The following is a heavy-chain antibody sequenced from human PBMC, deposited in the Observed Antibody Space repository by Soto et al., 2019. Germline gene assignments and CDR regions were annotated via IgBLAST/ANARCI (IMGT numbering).Heavy chain of an antibody. CDR2: IDNTGSSA. Sequence: GGALRLSCAASGFPFSSHWLQWVRQVPGRGLVWVSRIDNTGSSAIYADSVRGRFTVSRDNAKDTLYLHMNSLRAEDTAVYYCATLNGYDYWGQGTLVTVSS. D-gene: IGHD5-12*01. CDR1: GFPFSSHW. V-gene: IGHV3-74*01. J-gene: IGHJ4*02. CDR3: ATLNGYDY.